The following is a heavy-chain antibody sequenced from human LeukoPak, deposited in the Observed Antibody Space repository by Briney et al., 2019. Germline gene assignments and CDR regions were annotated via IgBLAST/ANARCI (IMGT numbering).Heavy chain of an antibody. D-gene: IGHD5-24*01. J-gene: IGHJ4*02. Sequence: SETLSLTCTVSGGSISSYYWSWIRQPPGKGLEWIGYIYYSRSTNYNPSLKSRVTISVDTSKNQFSLKLSSVTAADTAVYYCARSMGSFDYWGQGTLVTVSS. CDR2: IYYSRST. CDR1: GGSISSYY. CDR3: ARSMGSFDY. V-gene: IGHV4-59*01.